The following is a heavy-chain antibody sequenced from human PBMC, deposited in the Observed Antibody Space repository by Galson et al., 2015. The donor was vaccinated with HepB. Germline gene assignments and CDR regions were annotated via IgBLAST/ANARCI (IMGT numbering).Heavy chain of an antibody. Sequence: LRLSCAASGFSFSSYSMNWVRQAPGKGLEWVSYISCSGSNVYYADSVEGRFIISRDSAKYSLYLQINSLRDEDTAVYYCARDRLGYYGMDVWGQGTTVTVSS. CDR1: GFSFSSYS. V-gene: IGHV3-48*02. CDR3: ARDRLGYYGMDV. J-gene: IGHJ6*02. D-gene: IGHD6-19*01. CDR2: ISCSGSNV.